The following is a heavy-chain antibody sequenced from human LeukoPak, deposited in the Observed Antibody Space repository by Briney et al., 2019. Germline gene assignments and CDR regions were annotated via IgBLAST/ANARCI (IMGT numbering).Heavy chain of an antibody. CDR1: GGSNSSYY. J-gene: IGHJ6*02. V-gene: IGHV4-59*08. CDR3: ARHRYYYYGMDV. CDR2: IYYSGST. Sequence: SETLSLTCTVSGGSNSSYYWSWIRQPPGKGLEWIGYIYYSGSTNYNPSLKSRVTISVDTSKNQFSLKLSSVTAADAAVYYCARHRYYYYGMDVWGQGTTVTVSS.